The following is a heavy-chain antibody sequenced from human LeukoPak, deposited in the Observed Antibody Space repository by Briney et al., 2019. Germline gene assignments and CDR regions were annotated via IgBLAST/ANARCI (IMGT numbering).Heavy chain of an antibody. CDR3: ARVIPEYDSSGYYQN. Sequence: GASVKVSCKASGYTFTSYYMHCVRQAPGQGLEWMGIINPSGCSTSYAQKLQGRVTMNRDTSTSTVYMELSSLRSEDTAVYYCARVIPEYDSSGYYQNWGQGTLVTVSS. J-gene: IGHJ4*02. V-gene: IGHV1-46*04. D-gene: IGHD3-22*01. CDR1: GYTFTSYY. CDR2: INPSGCST.